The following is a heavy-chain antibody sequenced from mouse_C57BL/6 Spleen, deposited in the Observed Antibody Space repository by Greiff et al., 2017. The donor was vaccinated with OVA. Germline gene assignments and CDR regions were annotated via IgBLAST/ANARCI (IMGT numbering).Heavy chain of an antibody. V-gene: IGHV1-69*01. J-gene: IGHJ2*01. CDR2: IDPSDSYT. CDR3: ARDYHY. CDR1: GYTFTSYW. Sequence: QVQLQQPGAELVMPGASVKLSCKASGYTFTSYWMHWVKQRPGQGLEWIGEIDPSDSYTNYNQKFKGKSTLTVDKSSSTAYMQLSSLTSEDSAVYYCARDYHYWGQGTTLTVSS. D-gene: IGHD5-5*01.